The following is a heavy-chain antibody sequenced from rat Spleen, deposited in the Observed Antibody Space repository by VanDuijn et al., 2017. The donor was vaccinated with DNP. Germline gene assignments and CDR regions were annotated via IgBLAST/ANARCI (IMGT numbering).Heavy chain of an antibody. D-gene: IGHD1-1*01. CDR2: ITSSGGTT. CDR3: ATRGVGARYYWHFDF. J-gene: IGHJ1*01. V-gene: IGHV5-31*01. Sequence: EVQLVESGGDLVQPGRSLKLSCVASGFTFNNYLMTWIRQVPGKGLEWVASITSSGGTTYYPDSVKGRFTISRDNAKNTLYLQMDSLRSEDTATYYCATRGVGARYYWHFDFWGPGTMVTVSS. CDR1: GFTFNNYL.